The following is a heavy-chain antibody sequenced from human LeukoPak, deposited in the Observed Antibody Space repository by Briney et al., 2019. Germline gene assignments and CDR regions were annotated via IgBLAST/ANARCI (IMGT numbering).Heavy chain of an antibody. J-gene: IGHJ4*02. CDR2: IWYDGSPR. V-gene: IGHV3-33*01. CDR1: GFTMKSFS. Sequence: PGGSLRLSCAVSGFTMKSFSMHWVRQAPGKGLEWVSVIWYDGSPRHYIDPVKGRFAISRENSMNTLSLQMNGLRAEDTAVYYGVRGADMNYNIESPVYFDSYYQGQVTLVT. CDR3: VRGADMNYNIESPVYFDSYY. D-gene: IGHD3-9*01.